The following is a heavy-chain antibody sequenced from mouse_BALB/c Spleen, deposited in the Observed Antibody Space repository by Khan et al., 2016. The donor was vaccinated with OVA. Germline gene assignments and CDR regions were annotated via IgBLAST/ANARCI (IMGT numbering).Heavy chain of an antibody. J-gene: IGHJ2*01. Sequence: VQLQQSGPELVKPGASVKISCKASGYSFTGYFMNWVMQSHGKSLEWIGRINPHIGETFYNQKFKGKATLTVDESSSTAHMELRSLASEDSVVYYCARIYRSDFDYWGQGTTVTVSS. V-gene: IGHV1-20*02. CDR3: ARIYRSDFDY. CDR2: INPHIGET. D-gene: IGHD1-1*01. CDR1: GYSFTGYF.